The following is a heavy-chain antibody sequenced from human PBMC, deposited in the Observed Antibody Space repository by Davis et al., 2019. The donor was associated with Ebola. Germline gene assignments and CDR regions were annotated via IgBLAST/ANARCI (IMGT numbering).Heavy chain of an antibody. CDR1: GASFSGYY. D-gene: IGHD4-17*01. V-gene: IGHV4-34*01. CDR2: IHYTGSA. Sequence: PSETLSLTCSLYGASFSGYYWGWIRQTPGKGLEWIGEIHYTGSARFNTSLETRVTISLDTSKNQISLRLTSLTAADAAVYSCARGLHGDYAFDLWGQGAMVTVSS. CDR3: ARGLHGDYAFDL. J-gene: IGHJ4*02.